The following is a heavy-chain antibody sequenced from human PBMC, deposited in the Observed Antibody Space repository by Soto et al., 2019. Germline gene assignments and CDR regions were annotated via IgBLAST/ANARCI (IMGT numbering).Heavy chain of an antibody. D-gene: IGHD5-18*01. Sequence: SETLSLTCTVSGGSMSSYYWHWIRQPPGRGLEWIGYIYNSVSTNYNPSLKSRVTISVDTSKNQFSLKLSSVTAADTAVYYCARDAYSYGYGYYYGMDVWGQGTTVTVSS. CDR1: GGSMSSYY. V-gene: IGHV4-59*01. CDR2: IYNSVST. J-gene: IGHJ6*02. CDR3: ARDAYSYGYGYYYGMDV.